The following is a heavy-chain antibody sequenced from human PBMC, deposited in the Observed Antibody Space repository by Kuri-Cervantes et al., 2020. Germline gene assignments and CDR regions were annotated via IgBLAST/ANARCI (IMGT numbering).Heavy chain of an antibody. D-gene: IGHD4-23*01. J-gene: IGHJ4*02. CDR3: ARESHPLYGDNEGGDY. V-gene: IGHV1-69*13. CDR2: IIPIFGTA. CDR1: GGTFSSYA. Sequence: SVKVSCKASGGTFSSYAISWVRQAPGQGLEWMGGIIPIFGTANYAQKSQGRVTITADESTNTTYMDLNSLRSEDTAVYYCARESHPLYGDNEGGDYWGQGTLVTVSS.